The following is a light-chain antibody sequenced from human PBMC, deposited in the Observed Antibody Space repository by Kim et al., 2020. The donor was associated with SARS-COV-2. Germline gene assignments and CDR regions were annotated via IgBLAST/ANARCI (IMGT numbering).Light chain of an antibody. Sequence: TLSASVGDRVTITCRASQSISSWLAWYQQKPGKAPKLLIYKASSLESGVPSRFSGSGSGTEFTLTISSLQPDDFATYYCQQYGGTFGQGTKVDIK. CDR1: QSISSW. CDR2: KAS. CDR3: QQYGGT. J-gene: IGKJ1*01. V-gene: IGKV1-5*03.